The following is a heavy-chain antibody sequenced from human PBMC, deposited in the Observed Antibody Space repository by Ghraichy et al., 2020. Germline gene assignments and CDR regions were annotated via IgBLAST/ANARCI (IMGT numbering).Heavy chain of an antibody. CDR3: TREDSNDFSYELFDP. V-gene: IGHV4-31*03. CDR1: GGSISANNYY. D-gene: IGHD4-11*01. CDR2: STNSGCS. Sequence: SETLSLTCTVSGGSISANNYYWNWIRQRPGKGLEWIGYSTNSGCSHFSASLESRLDISMDTSKHHFYLRLYSVTAADMAIYYCTREDSNDFSYELFDPWGPGILVTVSS. J-gene: IGHJ5*02.